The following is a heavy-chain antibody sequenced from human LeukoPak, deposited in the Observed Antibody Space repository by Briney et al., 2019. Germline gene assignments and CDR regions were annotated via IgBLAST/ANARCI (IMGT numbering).Heavy chain of an antibody. Sequence: GGSLRLSCAASGFSFSDHYMDWVRQAPGKGLEWVSYISSSGSTIYYADSVKGRFTISRDNAKNSLYLQMNSLRAEDTAVYYCARDYDSSGLDYWGQGTLVTVSS. V-gene: IGHV3-11*01. CDR2: ISSSGSTI. CDR3: ARDYDSSGLDY. J-gene: IGHJ4*02. CDR1: GFSFSDHY. D-gene: IGHD3-22*01.